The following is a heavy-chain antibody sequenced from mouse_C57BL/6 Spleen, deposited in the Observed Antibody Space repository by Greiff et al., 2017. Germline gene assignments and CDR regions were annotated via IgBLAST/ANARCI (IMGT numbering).Heavy chain of an antibody. CDR2: SDPSDSST. J-gene: IGHJ2*01. V-gene: IGHV1-50*01. CDR1: GYTFTSYW. D-gene: IGHD2-3*01. CDR3: ELMGDY. Sequence: QVQLQQSGAELVKPGASVKLSCKASGYTFTSYWMQWVKQRPGQGLEWIGESDPSDSSTNYNQKFKGKATLTVDTSSSTAYMQLSSLTSEDSAVYYCELMGDYWGQGTTLTVSS.